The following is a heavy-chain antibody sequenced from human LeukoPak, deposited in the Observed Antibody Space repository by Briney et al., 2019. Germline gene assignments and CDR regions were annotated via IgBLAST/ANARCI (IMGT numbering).Heavy chain of an antibody. D-gene: IGHD3-10*01. CDR3: ARVDGSGSPPSY. CDR1: GYTFTCYA. Sequence: GASVKVSCKASGYTFTCYAMHWVRQAPGQRLEWMGWINACNGNTKYSQKFQGRVTITRDTSASTAYMELSSLRSEDTAVYYCARVDGSGSPPSYWGQGTLVTVSS. CDR2: INACNGNT. V-gene: IGHV1-3*01. J-gene: IGHJ4*02.